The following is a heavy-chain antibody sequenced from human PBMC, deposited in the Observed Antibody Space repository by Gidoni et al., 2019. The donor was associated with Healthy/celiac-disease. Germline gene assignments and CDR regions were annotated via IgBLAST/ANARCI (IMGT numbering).Heavy chain of an antibody. V-gene: IGHV1-3*05. CDR2: INAGNGHT. CDR3: ARDLGSGRGY. J-gene: IGHJ4*02. Sequence: QVQLVQSGAEETKPGASVKVSCKASGYTFTSYTMHWVRQAPGQRLEWMGWINAGNGHTKYSQKFQGRVTITRDTSANTAYMELSSLKSEDTAVYFCARDLGSGRGYWGQGTLVTVSS. D-gene: IGHD6-19*01. CDR1: GYTFTSYT.